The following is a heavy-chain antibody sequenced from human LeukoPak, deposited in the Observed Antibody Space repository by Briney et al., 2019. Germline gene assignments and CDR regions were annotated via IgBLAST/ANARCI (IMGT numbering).Heavy chain of an antibody. CDR1: GYSFASFW. V-gene: IGHV5-51*01. CDR2: IYPGDSDT. CDR3: ARLGGLTGLNYSDY. Sequence: GESLKISCQGFGYSFASFWIAWVRQMPGKGPEWMGIIYPGDSDTRYSPSFQGQVTIQADKYITAAYLQWSSLKASDTAMYYCARLGGLTGLNYSDYWGQGTLVTVSS. J-gene: IGHJ4*02. D-gene: IGHD3-10*01.